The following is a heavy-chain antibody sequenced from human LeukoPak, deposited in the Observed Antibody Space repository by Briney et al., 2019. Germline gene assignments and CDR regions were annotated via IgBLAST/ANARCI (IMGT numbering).Heavy chain of an antibody. CDR2: IIPMFGTA. J-gene: IGHJ6*03. CDR1: GGTFSSYA. V-gene: IGHV1-69*05. CDR3: ARAIAADYYYYMDV. D-gene: IGHD6-13*01. Sequence: ASVKVSCKASGGTFSSYAISWVRQAPGQGLEWMGGIIPMFGTANYAQKFQGRVTMTRDTSISTAYMELSRLRSDDTAVYYCARAIAADYYYYMDVWGKGTTVTISS.